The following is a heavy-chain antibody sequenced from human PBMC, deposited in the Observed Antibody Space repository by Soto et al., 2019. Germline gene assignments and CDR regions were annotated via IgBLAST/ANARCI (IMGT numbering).Heavy chain of an antibody. CDR1: GGTFSSYA. J-gene: IGHJ3*02. D-gene: IGHD3-22*01. CDR3: AFGEVYYDSSGSSPAGAFDI. Sequence: QVQLVQSGAEVKKPGSSVKVSCKASGGTFSSYAISWVRQAPGQGLEWMGGIIPIFGTANYAQKFQGRVTITADKSTSTAYMELSSLRCEDTAVYYCAFGEVYYDSSGSSPAGAFDICGQGTMVTVSS. CDR2: IIPIFGTA. V-gene: IGHV1-69*06.